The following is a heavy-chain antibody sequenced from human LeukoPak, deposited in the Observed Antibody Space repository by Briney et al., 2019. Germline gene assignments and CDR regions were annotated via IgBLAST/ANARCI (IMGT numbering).Heavy chain of an antibody. V-gene: IGHV3-64*01. D-gene: IGHD2-21*01. Sequence: GGSLRLSCAASGFTFSSYAMHWVRQAPGKGLEYVSAISSNGGSTYYANSVKGRFTISRDNSKNTLYLQMGSVRAEDMAVYYCARGDRALCGGDCYGFDYWGQGTLVTVSS. CDR1: GFTFSSYA. J-gene: IGHJ4*02. CDR2: ISSNGGST. CDR3: ARGDRALCGGDCYGFDY.